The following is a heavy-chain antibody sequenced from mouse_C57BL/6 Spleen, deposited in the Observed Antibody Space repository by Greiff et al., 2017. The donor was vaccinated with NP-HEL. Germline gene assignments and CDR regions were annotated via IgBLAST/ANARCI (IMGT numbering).Heavy chain of an antibody. CDR2: ISSGGDYI. J-gene: IGHJ2*01. CDR1: GFTFSSYA. Sequence: EVKLMESGEGLVKPGGSLKLSCAASGFTFSSYAMSWVRQTPEKRLEWVAYISSGGDYIYYADTVKGRFTISRDNARNTLYLQMSSLKSEDTAMYYCTRYGDYDAGYYFDYWGQGTTLTVSS. D-gene: IGHD2-4*01. V-gene: IGHV5-9-1*02. CDR3: TRYGDYDAGYYFDY.